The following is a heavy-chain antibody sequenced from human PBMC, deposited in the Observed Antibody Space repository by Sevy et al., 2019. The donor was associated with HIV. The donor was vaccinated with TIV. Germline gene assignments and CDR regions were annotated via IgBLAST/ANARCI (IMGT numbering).Heavy chain of an antibody. CDR1: GFTFSGYA. D-gene: IGHD3-16*01. CDR3: AREGRYYDYVW. J-gene: IGHJ4*01. V-gene: IGHV3-30*04. Sequence: GGSLRLSCAASGFTFSGYAMHWVRQAPGKGLEWVGLVSYDGNTKYYADSLKGRVTISRDNSENTLYLQMDSLRTEDTAVYFCAREGRYYDYVWGGQAALVTVSS. CDR2: VSYDGNTK.